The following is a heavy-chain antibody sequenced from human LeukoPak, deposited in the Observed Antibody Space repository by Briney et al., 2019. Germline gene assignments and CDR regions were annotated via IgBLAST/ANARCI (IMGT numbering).Heavy chain of an antibody. CDR3: ARANVLTGYYILDH. D-gene: IGHD3-9*01. J-gene: IGHJ4*02. Sequence: ASVKVSCKASGYTFTSYGISWVRQAPGQGLEWMGWIIPNSGGTNYAQKFQGRVTMTRDTSISTAYMELSRLRSDDTAVYYCARANVLTGYYILDHWGQGTLVTVSS. CDR1: GYTFTSYG. V-gene: IGHV1-2*02. CDR2: IIPNSGGT.